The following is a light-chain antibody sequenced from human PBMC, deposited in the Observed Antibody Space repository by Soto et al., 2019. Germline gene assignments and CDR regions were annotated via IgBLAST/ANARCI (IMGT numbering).Light chain of an antibody. V-gene: IGKV1-39*01. CDR3: QQTYNTPRT. CDR2: TAS. CDR1: QRITRF. J-gene: IGKJ1*01. Sequence: DIQMTQSPTSLSASVGDTVNITCRASQRITRFLNWYQQRPGEAPKLLIYTASNLQAGVPPRFAGSGSGAEFALTISGLQIEDLAPYYCQQTYNTPRTFGQGNKVEV.